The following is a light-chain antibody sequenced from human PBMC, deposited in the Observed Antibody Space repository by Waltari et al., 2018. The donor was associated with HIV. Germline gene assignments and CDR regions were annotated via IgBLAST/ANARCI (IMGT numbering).Light chain of an antibody. CDR1: GLRKYY. CDR2: GKN. V-gene: IGLV3-19*01. J-gene: IGLJ3*02. CDR3: NSWDTNPEGVV. Sequence: SELTRDPAVSVLLGQGVGITCEGAGLRKYYATGYQQKPGQAPVLVIYGKNNRPSGIPDRFSGSSSGNTASLTITATQADDEADYYCNSWDTNPEGVVFGGGTKLTVL.